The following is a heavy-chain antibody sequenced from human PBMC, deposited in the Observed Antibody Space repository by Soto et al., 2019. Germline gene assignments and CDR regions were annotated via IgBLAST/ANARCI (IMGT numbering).Heavy chain of an antibody. CDR3: ARHDYYDSAMGY. D-gene: IGHD3-22*01. CDR2: IYYSGST. V-gene: IGHV4-59*08. Sequence: SETLSLTCTVSGGSISSYYWSWIRQPPGKGLEWIGYIYYSGSTNYNPSLKSRVTISVDTSKNQFSLKLSSVTAADTAVYYCARHDYYDSAMGYWGQGTLVTVSS. J-gene: IGHJ4*02. CDR1: GGSISSYY.